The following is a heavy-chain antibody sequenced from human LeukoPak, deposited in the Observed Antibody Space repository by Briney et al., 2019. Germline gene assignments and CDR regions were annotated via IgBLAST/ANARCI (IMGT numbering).Heavy chain of an antibody. CDR2: IYTSGST. D-gene: IGHD6-13*01. CDR1: GGSISSYY. Sequence: PSETLSLTCAVSGGSISSYYWSWIRQPAGKGLEWIGRIYTSGSTNYNPSLKSRVTMSVDTSKNQFSLKLSSATAADTAVYYCARAGSSSWYSSFDYWGQGTLVTVSS. J-gene: IGHJ4*02. V-gene: IGHV4-4*07. CDR3: ARAGSSSWYSSFDY.